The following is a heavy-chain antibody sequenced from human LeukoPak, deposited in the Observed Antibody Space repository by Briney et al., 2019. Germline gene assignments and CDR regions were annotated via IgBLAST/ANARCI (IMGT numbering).Heavy chain of an antibody. D-gene: IGHD3-22*01. J-gene: IGHJ4*02. V-gene: IGHV3-7*01. CDR1: GFTFSSYW. Sequence: GGSLRLSCAASGFTFSSYWMSWVRQAPGKGLEWVANIKRDGSNKYYADSVKGRFTISRDNSKNTLYLQMNSLRAEDTAVYYCARDYDSSGNFDYWGQGTLVTVSS. CDR3: ARDYDSSGNFDY. CDR2: IKRDGSNK.